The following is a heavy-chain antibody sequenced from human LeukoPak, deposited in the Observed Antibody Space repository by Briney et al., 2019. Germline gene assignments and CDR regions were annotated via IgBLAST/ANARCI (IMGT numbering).Heavy chain of an antibody. CDR2: INHSGST. D-gene: IGHD3-10*01. Sequence: SETLSLTCTVSGGSISSGSYYWSWIRQPPGKGLEWIGEINHSGSTNYNPSLKSRVTISVDTSKNQFSLKLSSVTAADTAVYYCARSGLYYGSGSYSLWSNWFDPWGQGTLVTVSS. CDR3: ARSGLYYGSGSYSLWSNWFDP. J-gene: IGHJ5*02. CDR1: GGSISSGSYY. V-gene: IGHV4-39*07.